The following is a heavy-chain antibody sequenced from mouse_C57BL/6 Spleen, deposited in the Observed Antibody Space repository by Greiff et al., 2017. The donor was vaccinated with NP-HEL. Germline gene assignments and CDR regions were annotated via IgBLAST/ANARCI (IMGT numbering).Heavy chain of an antibody. J-gene: IGHJ4*01. CDR3: AGLGSRGYAMDY. D-gene: IGHD1-1*01. V-gene: IGHV5-2*01. Sequence: EVKLMESGGGLVQPGESLKLSCESNEYEFPSHDMSWVRKTPEKRLELVAAINSDGGSTYYPDTMERRFIISRDNTKKTLYLQVSSRGSEDTAWYYCAGLGSRGYAMDYWGQGTSVTVSS. CDR2: INSDGGST. CDR1: EYEFPSHD.